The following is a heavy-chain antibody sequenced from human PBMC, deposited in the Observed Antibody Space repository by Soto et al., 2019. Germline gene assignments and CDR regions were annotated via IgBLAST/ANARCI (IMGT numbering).Heavy chain of an antibody. Sequence: PGGSLRLSCAASGFTVSSNYMSWVRQAPGKGLEWVSVIYSGGSTYYADSVKGRFTISRDNSKNTLYLQMNSLRADDTAVYYCARGHDFWSGYSNYWGQGTLVTVSS. CDR1: GFTVSSNY. J-gene: IGHJ4*02. CDR3: ARGHDFWSGYSNY. V-gene: IGHV3-66*01. CDR2: IYSGGST. D-gene: IGHD3-3*01.